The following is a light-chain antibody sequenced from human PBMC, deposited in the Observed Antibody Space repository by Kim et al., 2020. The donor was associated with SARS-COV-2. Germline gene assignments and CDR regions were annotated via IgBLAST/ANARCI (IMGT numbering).Light chain of an antibody. V-gene: IGKV1-33*01. Sequence: DRQLTQSPSSLSASVGDRVTITCQASQDIKKYLNWYQQKPGKAPRLLIYDASNLETGVPARFSGSGSGREFTFTISSLQPEDIATYNCKRCENPPPTWKYGKGTKVDNK. CDR3: KRCENPPPTWK. CDR2: DAS. CDR1: QDIKKY. J-gene: IGKJ1*01.